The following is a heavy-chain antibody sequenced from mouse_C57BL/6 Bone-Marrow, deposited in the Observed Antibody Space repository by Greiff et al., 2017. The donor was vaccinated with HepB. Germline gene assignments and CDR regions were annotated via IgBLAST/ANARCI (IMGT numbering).Heavy chain of an antibody. J-gene: IGHJ3*01. D-gene: IGHD2-4*01. CDR2: ILPGSGGT. V-gene: IGHV1-9*01. CDR1: GYTFTGYW. Sequence: QVQLQQSGAELMKPGASVKLSCKATGYTFTGYWIEWVKQRPGHGLEWIGEILPGSGGTNYNEKFKGKATLTADKSSSTAYMQLSSLTSEDSAVYFCARLGDYDGAWFAYWGQGTLVTVSA. CDR3: ARLGDYDGAWFAY.